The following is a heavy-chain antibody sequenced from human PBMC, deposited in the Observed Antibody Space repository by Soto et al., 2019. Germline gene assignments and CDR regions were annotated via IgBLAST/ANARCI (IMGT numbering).Heavy chain of an antibody. CDR3: ARAGYCSSTSCFYYMDV. J-gene: IGHJ6*03. V-gene: IGHV6-1*01. Sequence: TLSLTCAISGDSVSSNSAVWNWIRQSPSRGLEWLGRTYYRSKWYNDYAVSVKSRITINPDTSKNQFSLQLNSVTPEDTAVYYCARAGYCSSTSCFYYMDVWGKGTTVTVSS. CDR2: TYYRSKWYN. D-gene: IGHD2-2*01. CDR1: GDSVSSNSAV.